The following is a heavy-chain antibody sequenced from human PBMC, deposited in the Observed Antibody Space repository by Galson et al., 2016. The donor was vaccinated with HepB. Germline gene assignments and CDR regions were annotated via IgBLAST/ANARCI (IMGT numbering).Heavy chain of an antibody. CDR3: ARVRYDYIWGSHRTYYYLYMDV. J-gene: IGHJ6*03. CDR2: IIPIFGIV. V-gene: IGHV1-69*13. Sequence: SVKVSCKASGNSFNNSAISWVRQAPGQGLEWMGGIIPIFGIVNYAQKFQGRVTITADDSATTVYMQLSSLKSDDTAVYYCARVRYDYIWGSHRTYYYLYMDVWGRGTTVTVSS. D-gene: IGHD3-16*02. CDR1: GNSFNNSA.